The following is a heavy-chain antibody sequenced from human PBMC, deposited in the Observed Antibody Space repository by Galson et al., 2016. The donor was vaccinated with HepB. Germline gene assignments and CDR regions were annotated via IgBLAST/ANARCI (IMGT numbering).Heavy chain of an antibody. Sequence: SLRLSCAASGFTFSSYSMNWVRQAPGKGLEWVSGIGIYGDTTYYGDSVKGRFTISRDNSKNTPYLQMNSLRAEDTAVYYCAKGPPRGGSYFPPGVDYWGQGTLVTVSS. D-gene: IGHD1-26*01. CDR3: AKGPPRGGSYFPPGVDY. J-gene: IGHJ4*02. CDR1: GFTFSSYS. CDR2: IGIYGDTT. V-gene: IGHV3-23*01.